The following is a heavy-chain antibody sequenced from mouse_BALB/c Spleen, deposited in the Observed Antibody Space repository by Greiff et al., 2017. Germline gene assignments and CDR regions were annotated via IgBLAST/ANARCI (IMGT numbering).Heavy chain of an antibody. V-gene: IGHV1-15*01. CDR3: TGGGAY. Sequence: VKLMESGAELVRPGASVTLSCKASGYTFTDYEMHWVKQTPVHGLEWIGAIDPETGGTAYNQKFKGKATLTADKSSSTAYMELRSLTSEDAAVYYFTGGGAYWGQGTLGTVSA. CDR1: GYTFTDYE. CDR2: IDPETGGT. J-gene: IGHJ3*01.